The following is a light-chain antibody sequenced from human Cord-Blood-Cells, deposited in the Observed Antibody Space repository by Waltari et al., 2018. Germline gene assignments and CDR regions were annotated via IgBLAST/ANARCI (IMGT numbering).Light chain of an antibody. CDR3: QQRSNWIT. Sequence: ELVLTQSPATLSLSPGQRATLSCRASQSASSYLAWYQQKPGQAPRLLIYDASNRATGIPARFSGSGSGTDFTLTISSLEPEDFAVYYCQQRSNWITFGQGTRLEIK. J-gene: IGKJ5*01. V-gene: IGKV3-11*01. CDR2: DAS. CDR1: QSASSY.